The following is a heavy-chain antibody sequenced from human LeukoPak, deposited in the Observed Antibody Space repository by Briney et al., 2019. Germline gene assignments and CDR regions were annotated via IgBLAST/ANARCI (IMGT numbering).Heavy chain of an antibody. CDR2: IYYSGST. Sequence: SETLSLTCTVSGGSISSYYWSWIRQPPGKGLEWIGYIYYSGSTNYNPSLKSRVTISVDTSKNQFSLKLSSVTAADTAVYYCAGREPRYGMDVWGQGTTVTVS. V-gene: IGHV4-59*01. J-gene: IGHJ6*02. CDR3: AGREPRYGMDV. CDR1: GGSISSYY.